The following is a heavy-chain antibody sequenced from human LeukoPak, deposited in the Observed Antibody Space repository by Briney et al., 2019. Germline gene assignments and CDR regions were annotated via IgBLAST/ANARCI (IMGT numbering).Heavy chain of an antibody. D-gene: IGHD6-19*01. CDR3: ARPPMKRIAVAGTKY. CDR2: ISYDGSNK. Sequence: GGSLRLSRAASGFTFSSYAMHWVRQAPGKGLEWVAVISYDGSNKYYADSVKGRFTISRDNSKNTLYLQMNSLRAEDTAVYYCARPPMKRIAVAGTKYWGQGTLVTVSS. CDR1: GFTFSSYA. V-gene: IGHV3-30-3*01. J-gene: IGHJ4*02.